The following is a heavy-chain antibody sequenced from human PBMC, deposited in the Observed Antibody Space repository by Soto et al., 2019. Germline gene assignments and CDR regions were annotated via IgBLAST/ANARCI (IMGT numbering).Heavy chain of an antibody. V-gene: IGHV3-21*01. J-gene: IGHJ6*02. Sequence: EVQLVESGGGLVKPGGSLRLSCAASGFTFSSYSMNWVRQAPGKGLEWVSSISSSSSYIYYADSVKGRFTISRDNAKNPLYLQMNSLRAEDTAVYYCARGRQQLVLSYYYGMDVWGQGTTVTVSS. CDR2: ISSSSSYI. CDR3: ARGRQQLVLSYYYGMDV. D-gene: IGHD6-13*01. CDR1: GFTFSSYS.